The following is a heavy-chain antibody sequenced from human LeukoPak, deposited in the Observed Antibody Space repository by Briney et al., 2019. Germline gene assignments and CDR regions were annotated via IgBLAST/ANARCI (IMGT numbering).Heavy chain of an antibody. V-gene: IGHV3-23*01. CDR3: ARSGHSGSFYYFDY. CDR1: GFTFSTYG. D-gene: IGHD1-26*01. CDR2: ISGSAART. J-gene: IGHJ4*02. Sequence: GGSLRLSCAASGFTFSTYGMTWVRQAPGRGLEWVSAISGSAARTFYADSVKGRFTISRDNSKNTLSLQMNSLRAEDTAVYYCARSGHSGSFYYFDYWGQGALVTVSS.